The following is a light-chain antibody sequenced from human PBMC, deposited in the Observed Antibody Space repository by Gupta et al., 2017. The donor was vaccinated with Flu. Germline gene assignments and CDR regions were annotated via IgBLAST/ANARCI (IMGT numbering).Light chain of an antibody. CDR1: SSDIGGYNN. V-gene: IGLV2-14*01. Sequence: SPLTQPPSVSAFPGESITLTCTGTSSDIGGYNNVSWYQHHPGKVPKLLIYEVSYRPSGFSNRFSGSKSGSTASLSISGLQAEDEADYYCSSYRSDSALYVFGTGTKVTVL. J-gene: IGLJ1*01. CDR2: EVS. CDR3: SSYRSDSALYV.